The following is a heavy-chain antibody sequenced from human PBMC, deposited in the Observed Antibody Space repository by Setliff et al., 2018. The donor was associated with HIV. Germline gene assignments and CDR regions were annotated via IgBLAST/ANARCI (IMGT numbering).Heavy chain of an antibody. CDR3: ARSVIGYYYYGMDV. J-gene: IGHJ6*02. Sequence: SLRLSCAASGFRFGDTAMGWVRQAPGKGLEWVSVISSSGGRTYHADSVKGRFTISRDNSKNTLYLQMSSLRAEDTAVYYCARSVIGYYYYGMDVWGQGTLVTVSS. CDR1: GFRFGDTA. CDR2: ISSSGGRT. D-gene: IGHD3-10*01. V-gene: IGHV3-23*01.